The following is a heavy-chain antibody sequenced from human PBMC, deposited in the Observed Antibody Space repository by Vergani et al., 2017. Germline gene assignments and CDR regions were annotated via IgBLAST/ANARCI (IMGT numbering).Heavy chain of an antibody. V-gene: IGHV1-46*03. CDR3: ARPHGDILTPDPQRLDY. D-gene: IGHD2-2*01. CDR1: GYTFTNYY. CDR2: INHSGVST. Sequence: QVLLVQSGAEVKKPGASVRVSCKTSGYTFTNYYIHWVRQAPGQGLDWMGIINHSGVSTTYAQQFKSRLTMIRDTSTSTVYMDLSKLRSENTAVYYCARPHGDILTPDPQRLDYLFQGKLVTDPS. J-gene: IGHJ4*02.